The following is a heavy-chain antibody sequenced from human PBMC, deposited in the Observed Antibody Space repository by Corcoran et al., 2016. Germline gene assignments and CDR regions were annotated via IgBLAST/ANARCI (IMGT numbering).Heavy chain of an antibody. Sequence: EVQLVESRGGLVKPGGSLRLSCAASGFTFSNAWMRWVRQPPGKGLVWVGRIKSNTDGGTTDYAAPVKGRFTISRDDSKNTLYLQMNSLKTVDTAGYYCTNNCTNGECTPLEDAFDIWGQGTMVTVSS. CDR3: TNNCTNGECTPLEDAFDI. J-gene: IGHJ3*02. CDR2: IKSNTDGGTT. CDR1: GFTFSNAW. D-gene: IGHD2-8*01. V-gene: IGHV3-15*01.